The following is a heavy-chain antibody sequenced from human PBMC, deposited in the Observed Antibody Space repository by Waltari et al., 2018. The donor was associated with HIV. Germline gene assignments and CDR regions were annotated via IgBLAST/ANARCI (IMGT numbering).Heavy chain of an antibody. CDR2: IRGRNGDT. CDR1: GYNFKNYG. CDR3: ARAAYGDFLYSWIDP. J-gene: IGHJ5*02. D-gene: IGHD4-17*01. Sequence: QIQVVQSGGEVKKPGASVKVSCKTSGYNFKNYGITWVRQAPGQGLGWMGRIRGRNGDTMYAQKFQGRVIMTIDTSTNSGYLELQSLTSDDTADYYCARAAYGDFLYSWIDPWGQGTPVIVSS. V-gene: IGHV1-18*01.